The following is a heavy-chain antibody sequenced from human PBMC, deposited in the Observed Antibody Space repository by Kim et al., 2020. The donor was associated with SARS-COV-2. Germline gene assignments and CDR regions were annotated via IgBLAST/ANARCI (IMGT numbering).Heavy chain of an antibody. CDR2: IKSKTAGGTT. D-gene: IGHD3-10*01. CDR1: GFSFSNAW. V-gene: IGHV3-15*01. J-gene: IGHJ4*02. CDR3: STEGWGYGSGV. Sequence: GGSLRLSCAASGFSFSNAWMSWVRQAPGKGLEWVGRIKSKTAGGTTDQAAPVKDRFNISRDDSKNTLYLQMNSLKTEATAVYYCSTEGWGYGSGVWGQGTLHNGSS.